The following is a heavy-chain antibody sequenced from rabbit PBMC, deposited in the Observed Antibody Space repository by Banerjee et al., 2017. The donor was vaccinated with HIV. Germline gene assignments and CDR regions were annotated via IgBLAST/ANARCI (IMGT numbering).Heavy chain of an antibody. Sequence: QEQLEESGGDLVKPEGSLTLSCTASGFSLSTSDWICWVRQAPGKGPEWIGCIVVGSSGRTDYASWAKGRSTISKTSSTTMTLQMTSLTAADTATYFCARAGYTGYGYYFNLWGPGHPGHRL. CDR2: IVVGSSGRT. CDR1: GFSLSTSDW. D-gene: IGHD7-1*01. V-gene: IGHV1S45*01. J-gene: IGHJ4*01. CDR3: ARAGYTGYGYYFNL.